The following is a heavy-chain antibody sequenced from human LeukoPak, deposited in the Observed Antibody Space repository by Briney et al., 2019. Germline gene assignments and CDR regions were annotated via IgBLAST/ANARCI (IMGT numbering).Heavy chain of an antibody. J-gene: IGHJ4*02. CDR1: GDTLGNYG. CDR2: ISVYNGNT. CDR3: ARAPRGTYWDYFDY. D-gene: IGHD1-26*01. Sequence: ASVKASCKADGDTLGNYGISWVRQAPGQGLVWMGWISVYNGNTKYAQKFQGRVTMTADTSTSTSYMELRSLTSDDTAVYYCARAPRGTYWDYFDYWGQGTLVTVSS. V-gene: IGHV1-18*01.